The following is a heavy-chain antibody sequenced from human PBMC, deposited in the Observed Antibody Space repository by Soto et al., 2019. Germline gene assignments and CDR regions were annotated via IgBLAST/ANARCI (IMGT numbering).Heavy chain of an antibody. D-gene: IGHD4-17*01. J-gene: IGHJ6*02. CDR3: ARDTTAEYGMDV. V-gene: IGHV1-2*04. CDR2: INPNSGGT. CDR1: GYTFTAYS. Sequence: SSVKVSCKASGYTFTAYSMLSVRQAPGQGLEWMGWINPNSGGTNYAQKFQGWVTMTRDTSISTAYMELSRLRSDDTAVYYCARDTTAEYGMDVLGQGNTVTVS.